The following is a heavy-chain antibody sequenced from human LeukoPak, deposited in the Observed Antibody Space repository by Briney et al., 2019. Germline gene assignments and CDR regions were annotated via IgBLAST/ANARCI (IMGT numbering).Heavy chain of an antibody. Sequence: GGSLRLSCGASGFTFSDYSMKWVRQAPGKGLEWISYVGISSGNTKYAASVKGRFTISGDSAKNSVFLQMNNLRVEDTAVYYCARDHRYAFDNWGQGTLVTVSS. D-gene: IGHD5-12*01. J-gene: IGHJ4*02. CDR2: VGISSGNT. CDR1: GFTFSDYS. V-gene: IGHV3-48*04. CDR3: ARDHRYAFDN.